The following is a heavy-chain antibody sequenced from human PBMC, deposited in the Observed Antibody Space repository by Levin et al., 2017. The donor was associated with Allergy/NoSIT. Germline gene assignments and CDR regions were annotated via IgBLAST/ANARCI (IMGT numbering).Heavy chain of an antibody. D-gene: IGHD3-10*01. V-gene: IGHV4-39*01. CDR1: GGTISSSSFY. J-gene: IGHJ4*02. CDR2: LYYTGST. Sequence: SETLSLTCTVSGGTISSSSFYWGWIRQPPGKGLEWIGSLYYTGSTYYNPSLKSRVTISVDTSKTQFSLKLRSVTAADTAVYYCARRRKYFGSGKKGNFDYWGQGTLVTVSP. CDR3: ARRRKYFGSGKKGNFDY.